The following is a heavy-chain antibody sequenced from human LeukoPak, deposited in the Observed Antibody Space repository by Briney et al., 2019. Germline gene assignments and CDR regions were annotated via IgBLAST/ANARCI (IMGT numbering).Heavy chain of an antibody. D-gene: IGHD1-26*01. V-gene: IGHV3-21*01. Sequence: GGSLRLSCAASGFTFSSYSMNWVRRAPGKGLKWVSSISSSSSYIYYADSVKGRFTISRDNAKNSLYLQMNSLRAEDTAVYYCARALLGAFDIWGQGTMVTVSS. CDR3: ARALLGAFDI. CDR2: ISSSSSYI. CDR1: GFTFSSYS. J-gene: IGHJ3*02.